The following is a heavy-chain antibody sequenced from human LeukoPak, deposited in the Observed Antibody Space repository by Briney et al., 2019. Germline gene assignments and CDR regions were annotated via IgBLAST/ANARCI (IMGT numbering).Heavy chain of an antibody. CDR3: ARDRRFYYGSGSPDAFDI. CDR2: AYYSGST. CDR1: GGSISSSY. Sequence: SETLSLTCTVSGGSISSSYWSWIRQPPGKGLEWIGYAYYSGSTKYNPSLKSRVTISVDTSKNQFSLKLSSVTAADTAVYYCARDRRFYYGSGSPDAFDIWGQGTMVTVSS. D-gene: IGHD3-10*01. J-gene: IGHJ3*02. V-gene: IGHV4-59*01.